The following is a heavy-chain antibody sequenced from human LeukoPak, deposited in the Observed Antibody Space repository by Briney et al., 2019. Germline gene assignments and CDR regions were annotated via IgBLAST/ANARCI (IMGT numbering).Heavy chain of an antibody. V-gene: IGHV3-30*02. D-gene: IGHD3-10*01. CDR3: ARDRLLWFGEPNDAFDI. Sequence: GGSLRLSCAASGFTFSNAWMSWVRQAPGKGLEWVAFIRYDGSNKYYTDSVKGRFTVSRDDSKNTLYLQMSSLRAEDTAVYYCARDRLLWFGEPNDAFDIWGQGTMVTVSS. J-gene: IGHJ3*02. CDR2: IRYDGSNK. CDR1: GFTFSNAW.